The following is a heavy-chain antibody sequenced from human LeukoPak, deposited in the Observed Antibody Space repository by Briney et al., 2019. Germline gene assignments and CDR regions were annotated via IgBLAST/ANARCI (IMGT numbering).Heavy chain of an antibody. Sequence: QPGGSLRLSCAASGFTFSTYWMTWVRQAPGKGLEWVANIKQDGGEKYYVDSVKGRFTVSRDNAKNLLYLQMNSLRAEDTTVYFCARVQAAVPSVFDYFDYWGQGTLVTVSS. J-gene: IGHJ4*02. D-gene: IGHD2-2*01. CDR2: IKQDGGEK. CDR1: GFTFSTYW. CDR3: ARVQAAVPSVFDYFDY. V-gene: IGHV3-7*01.